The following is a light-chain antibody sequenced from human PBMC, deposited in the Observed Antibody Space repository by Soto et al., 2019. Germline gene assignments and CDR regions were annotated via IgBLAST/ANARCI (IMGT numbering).Light chain of an antibody. J-gene: IGKJ3*01. Sequence: ETVLTQSPATLSLSPGERATLSCRASQSVSIYLAWYQQKPGQAPRLLIYDASKSAPGIPARFSGSGTGTDFTLTISCLEPRDFGVSDWQQRSNRVFGPGSNGDIK. CDR3: QQRSNRV. CDR2: DAS. V-gene: IGKV3-11*01. CDR1: QSVSIY.